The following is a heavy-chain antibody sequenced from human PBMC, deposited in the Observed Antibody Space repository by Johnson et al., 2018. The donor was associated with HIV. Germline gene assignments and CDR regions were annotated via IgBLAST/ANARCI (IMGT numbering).Heavy chain of an antibody. CDR3: AREGYYNFWSGADAFDI. J-gene: IGHJ3*02. Sequence: QVQLVESGGGLVKPGGSLRLSCAASGFTFSSYGMHWVRQAPGKGLEWVAVIWYDGSNKYYADSVKGRFTISRDNSKNMLYLQMNSLRAEDTAVYYCAREGYYNFWSGADAFDIWGQGTMVTVSS. V-gene: IGHV3-33*08. CDR1: GFTFSSYG. CDR2: IWYDGSNK. D-gene: IGHD3-3*01.